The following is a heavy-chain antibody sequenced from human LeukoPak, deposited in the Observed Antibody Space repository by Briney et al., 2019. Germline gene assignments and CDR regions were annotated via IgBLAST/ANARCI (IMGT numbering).Heavy chain of an antibody. CDR1: GGSISSGSYY. D-gene: IGHD5-24*01. J-gene: IGHJ2*01. Sequence: PSQTLSLTCTVSGGSISSGSYYWSWIRQPAGKGLEWIGRIYTSGSTNYNPSLKSRVTISVDTSKNQFSLKLSSVTAADTAVYYCARGRRDGYTGPWYFDLWGRGTLVTVSS. CDR3: ARGRRDGYTGPWYFDL. CDR2: IYTSGST. V-gene: IGHV4-61*02.